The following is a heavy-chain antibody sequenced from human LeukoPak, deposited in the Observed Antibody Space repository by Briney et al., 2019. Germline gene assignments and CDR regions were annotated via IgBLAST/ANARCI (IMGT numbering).Heavy chain of an antibody. CDR3: ARLDYDILTGYPYYFDY. V-gene: IGHV4-39*01. CDR1: GGSISSSSHY. CDR2: IYYSGST. D-gene: IGHD3-9*01. J-gene: IGHJ4*02. Sequence: NPSETLSLTCTVSGGSISSSSHYWGWIRQPPGKGLEWIGSIYYSGSTYYNPSLKSRVTISVDTSKNQFSLKLSSVTAADTAVYYCARLDYDILTGYPYYFDYWGQGTLVTVSS.